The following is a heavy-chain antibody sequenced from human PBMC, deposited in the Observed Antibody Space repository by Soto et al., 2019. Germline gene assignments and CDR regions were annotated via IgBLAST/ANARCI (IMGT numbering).Heavy chain of an antibody. V-gene: IGHV3-33*01. J-gene: IGHJ5*02. CDR2: IWYDGSNE. D-gene: IGHD3-22*01. CDR3: ARGRYYYDSGGYWFDP. CDR1: GFIFSNYG. Sequence: QVQLVESGGGVVQPGRSLRLSCAASGFIFSNYGMHWVRQAPGKGLECVAGIWYDGSNEYYADSVKGRFTISRDNSKNTLYLQMNSLRAEDTAVYYCARGRYYYDSGGYWFDPWGQGTLVTVSS.